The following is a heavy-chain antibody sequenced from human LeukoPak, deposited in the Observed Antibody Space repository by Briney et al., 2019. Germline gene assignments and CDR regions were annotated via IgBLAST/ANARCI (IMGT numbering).Heavy chain of an antibody. Sequence: SETLSLTCAVYGGSFSGYYWSWLRQPPGKGLEWIGEINHSGSTNYNPSLKSRVTISVDTSKNQFSLKLSSVTAADTAVYYCARESYGHTSDYWGQGTLVTVSS. V-gene: IGHV4-34*01. CDR2: INHSGST. J-gene: IGHJ4*02. D-gene: IGHD5-18*01. CDR1: GGSFSGYY. CDR3: ARESYGHTSDY.